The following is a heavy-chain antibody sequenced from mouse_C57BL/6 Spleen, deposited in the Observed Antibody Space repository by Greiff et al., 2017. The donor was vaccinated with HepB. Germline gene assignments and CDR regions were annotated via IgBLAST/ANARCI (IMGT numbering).Heavy chain of an antibody. Sequence: EVKLVESGGGLVQPGGSLKLSCAASGFTFSDYGMAWVRQAPRKGPEWVAFISNLAYSIYYADTVTGRFTISRENAKNTLYLEMSSLRSEDTAMYYCARGGYYYGSRVYFDVWGTGTTVTVSS. V-gene: IGHV5-15*01. CDR2: ISNLAYSI. CDR1: GFTFSDYG. D-gene: IGHD1-1*01. J-gene: IGHJ1*03. CDR3: ARGGYYYGSRVYFDV.